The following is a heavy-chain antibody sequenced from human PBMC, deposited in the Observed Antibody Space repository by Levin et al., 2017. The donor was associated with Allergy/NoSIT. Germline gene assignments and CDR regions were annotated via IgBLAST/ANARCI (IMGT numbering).Heavy chain of an antibody. D-gene: IGHD3-22*01. Sequence: PSETLSLTCTVSGGSVSSSSYYWGWIRQPPGKGLEWIGSIYYSGNIYYNPSLKSRVTISVDTSKNQFSLKLSSVTAADTAVYYCARGYDSSGYPLDYWGQGTLVTVSS. CDR1: GGSVSSSSYY. V-gene: IGHV4-39*07. J-gene: IGHJ4*02. CDR3: ARGYDSSGYPLDY. CDR2: IYYSGNI.